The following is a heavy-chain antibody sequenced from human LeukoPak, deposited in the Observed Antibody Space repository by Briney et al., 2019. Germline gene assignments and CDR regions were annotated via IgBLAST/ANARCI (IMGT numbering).Heavy chain of an antibody. V-gene: IGHV1-2*02. Sequence: ASVTVSSTASGYTFTAYYIHWVRQVPGQGREWMGWISPNSGGTNSAQKFQGRVTMTRDTSISTAYMELNRLKSDDTAVYYCARERRGERSSFAYWGQGTLVTVSS. D-gene: IGHD6-6*01. CDR1: GYTFTAYY. CDR2: ISPNSGGT. J-gene: IGHJ4*02. CDR3: ARERRGERSSFAY.